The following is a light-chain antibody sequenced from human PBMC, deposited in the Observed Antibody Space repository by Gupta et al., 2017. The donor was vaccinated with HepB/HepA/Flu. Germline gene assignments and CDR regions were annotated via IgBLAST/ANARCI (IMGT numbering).Light chain of an antibody. J-gene: IGKJ1*01. Sequence: EIVMTQSPATFSVSPGERATLSCRATQSFRNNLAWYQQKPGQAPILLIYGASARATGVPDRFSGSGSGTEFTLTISSLQSEDFAVYYCHQYDTWPQTFGQGTKVEIK. CDR3: HQYDTWPQT. V-gene: IGKV3-15*01. CDR1: QSFRNN. CDR2: GAS.